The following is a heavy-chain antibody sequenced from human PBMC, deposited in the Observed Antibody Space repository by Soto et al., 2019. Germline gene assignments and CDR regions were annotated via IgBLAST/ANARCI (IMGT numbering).Heavy chain of an antibody. V-gene: IGHV1-69*13. CDR3: ARERGQEILPY. J-gene: IGHJ4*02. CDR1: GGTFSSYA. CDR2: IIPIFGTA. D-gene: IGHD3-3*01. Sequence: SLKVSCKASGGTFSSYAISWVRQAPGQGLEWMGGIIPIFGTANYAQKFQGRVTITADESTSTAYMELSSLRSEDPAVYYCARERGQEILPYWGQGTLVTVSS.